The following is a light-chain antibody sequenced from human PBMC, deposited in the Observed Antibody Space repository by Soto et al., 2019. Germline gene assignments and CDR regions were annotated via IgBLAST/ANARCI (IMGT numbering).Light chain of an antibody. J-gene: IGLJ1*01. CDR2: DVS. V-gene: IGLV2-14*01. Sequence: QSVLTPPASVSGSPGQSITLSCTGTSSDVGGYNYVSWYQQHPGKAPKLMIYDVSNRPSGVSNRFSGSKSGNTASLTTSGLQAEDEADYYCSSYTSSSTRVFGTGTKVTVL. CDR1: SSDVGGYNY. CDR3: SSYTSSSTRV.